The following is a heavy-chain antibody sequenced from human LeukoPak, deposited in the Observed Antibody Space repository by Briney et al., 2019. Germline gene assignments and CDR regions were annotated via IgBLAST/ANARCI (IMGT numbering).Heavy chain of an antibody. J-gene: IGHJ4*02. D-gene: IGHD6-19*01. CDR2: IYYSGST. CDR3: AREVRGWYYFDY. V-gene: IGHV4-61*08. Sequence: SQTLSLTCTVSGGSISSGGYYWSWIRQPPGKGLEWIGYIYYSGSTNYNPSLKSRVTISVDTSKNQFSLKLSSVTAADTAVYYCAREVRGWYYFDYWGQGTLVTVSS. CDR1: GGSISSGGYY.